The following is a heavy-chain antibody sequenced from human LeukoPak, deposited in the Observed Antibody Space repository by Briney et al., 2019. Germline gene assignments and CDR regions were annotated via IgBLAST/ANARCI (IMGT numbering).Heavy chain of an antibody. CDR2: INHSGST. D-gene: IGHD3-10*01. CDR1: GGSFSGYY. J-gene: IGHJ6*04. Sequence: SETLSLTCAVYGGSFSGYYWSWIRQPPGKGLEWIGEINHSGSTNYNPSLKSRVTISVDTSKNQFSLKLSSVTAADTAVYYCARVRGGSGTRGYYHGMDVWGKGTTVTVSS. CDR3: ARVRGGSGTRGYYHGMDV. V-gene: IGHV4-34*01.